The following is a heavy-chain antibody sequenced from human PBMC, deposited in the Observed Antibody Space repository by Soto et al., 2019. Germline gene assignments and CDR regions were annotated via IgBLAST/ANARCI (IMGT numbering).Heavy chain of an antibody. Sequence: QVQLVQSGGEVKKPGASVKVSCKASGYTFTNYGVTWVRQAPGQGLEWMGWISAYTDNPNYAQKFQGRVTMTIATSTTTAYMDLRSLTSDDTAVYYCARVIPGAEAWFGPWGQGTLVTVSS. CDR3: ARVIPGAEAWFGP. V-gene: IGHV1-18*01. J-gene: IGHJ5*02. D-gene: IGHD2-2*01. CDR1: GYTFTNYG. CDR2: ISAYTDNP.